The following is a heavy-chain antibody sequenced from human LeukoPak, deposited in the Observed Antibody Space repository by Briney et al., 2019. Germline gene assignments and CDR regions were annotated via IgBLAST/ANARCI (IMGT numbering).Heavy chain of an antibody. D-gene: IGHD2-21*01. J-gene: IGHJ3*02. CDR2: IYYSGST. CDR1: GGSISSGSYS. V-gene: IGHV4-39*01. Sequence: ASETLSLTCTVSGGSISSGSYSWGWIRQPPGKGLEWIGSIYYSGSTYYNPSLKSRVTISVDTSKNQFSLKLSSVTAADTAVYYCARHTDSLAFDIWGQGTMVTVSS. CDR3: ARHTDSLAFDI.